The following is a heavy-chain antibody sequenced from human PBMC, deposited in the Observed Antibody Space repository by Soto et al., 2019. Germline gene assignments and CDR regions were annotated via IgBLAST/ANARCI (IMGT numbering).Heavy chain of an antibody. V-gene: IGHV1-3*04. CDR2: INTGNDNT. CDR1: GYTFSSYA. J-gene: IGHJ2*01. D-gene: IGHD6-19*01. CDR3: ARGVASIGGWYFDL. Sequence: QVQVVQSGAEVKKPGASVKVSCKASGYTFSSYAMHWVRQAPGQRLEWMGWINTGNDNTKYSQKFQGRVTLTRDTSASTAYMELSSLTSEDTAVYYCARGVASIGGWYFDLWGRGTLVTVSS.